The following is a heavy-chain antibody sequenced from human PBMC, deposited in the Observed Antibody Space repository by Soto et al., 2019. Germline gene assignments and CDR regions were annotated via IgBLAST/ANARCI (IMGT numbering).Heavy chain of an antibody. CDR2: IWYDGSNK. CDR3: ARNTGEYYFDY. CDR1: GFTFSSYG. J-gene: IGHJ4*01. Sequence: QVQLVESGGGVVQPGRSLRLSCAASGFTFSSYGMHWVRQAPGKGLEWVAVIWYDGSNKYYADSVKGRFTISRDNSKNTLYLQMNSLRAEDTAVYYCARNTGEYYFDYWGHGTLVTVSS. V-gene: IGHV3-33*01.